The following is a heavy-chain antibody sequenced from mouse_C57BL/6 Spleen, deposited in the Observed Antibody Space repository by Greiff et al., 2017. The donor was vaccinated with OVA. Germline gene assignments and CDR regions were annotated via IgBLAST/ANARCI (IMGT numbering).Heavy chain of an antibody. J-gene: IGHJ2*01. CDR3: ARSFYDYDGDY. Sequence: QVQLKQSGAELVKPGASVKMSCKASGYTFTSYWITWVKQRPGQGLEWIGDIYPGSGSTNYNEKFKSKATLTVDTSSSTAYMQLSSLTSEDSAVYYCARSFYDYDGDYWGQGTTLTVSS. CDR1: GYTFTSYW. CDR2: IYPGSGST. D-gene: IGHD2-4*01. V-gene: IGHV1-55*01.